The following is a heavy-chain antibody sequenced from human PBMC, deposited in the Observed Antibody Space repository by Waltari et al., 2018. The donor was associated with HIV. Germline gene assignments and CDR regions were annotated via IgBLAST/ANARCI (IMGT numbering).Heavy chain of an antibody. CDR3: ARDRDSSGWLIFDT. Sequence: QVQLVKHGPEVKKPGAQVKVSCRVSGYPLIKLSIHWVRQAPGKGLEWMGGFDPEDGKTIYAEKFQGRVTMTEDTSTDTAYMELSSLRSEDTAVYYCARDRDSSGWLIFDTWGQGTLVTVSS. D-gene: IGHD6-19*01. CDR2: FDPEDGKT. CDR1: GYPLIKLS. J-gene: IGHJ4*02. V-gene: IGHV1-24*01.